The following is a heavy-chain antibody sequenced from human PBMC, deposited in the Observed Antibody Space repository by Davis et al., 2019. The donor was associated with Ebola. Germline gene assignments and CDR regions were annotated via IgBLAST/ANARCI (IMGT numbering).Heavy chain of an antibody. J-gene: IGHJ4*02. CDR1: RGTFGSYA. CDR2: INPSGGST. V-gene: IGHV1-46*01. Sequence: ASVKVSCKASRGTFGSYAISWVRQAPGQGLEWMGIINPSGGSTSYAQKFQGRVTMTTDTSTSTAYMEVGILRSDDTAVYYCARAQFPTTSDHWGQGTLVTVSS. CDR3: ARAQFPTTSDH. D-gene: IGHD1-1*01.